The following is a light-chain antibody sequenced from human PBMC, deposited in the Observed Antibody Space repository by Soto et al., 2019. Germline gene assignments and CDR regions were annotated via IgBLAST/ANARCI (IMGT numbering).Light chain of an antibody. CDR1: QSVSSY. V-gene: IGKV3-11*01. J-gene: IGKJ4*01. Sequence: EIVLTQSPATLSLSPGERATLSCRASQSVSSYLAWYQQKPAQAPSLLVYDASNRATGIPARFSGSGSGTDFTLTISSLEPEDFAVYYCQQRSNWLLTFGGGTKVEIK. CDR2: DAS. CDR3: QQRSNWLLT.